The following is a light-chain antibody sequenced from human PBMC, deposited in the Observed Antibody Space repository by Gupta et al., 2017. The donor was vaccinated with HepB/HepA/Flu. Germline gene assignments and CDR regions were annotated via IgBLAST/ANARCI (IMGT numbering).Light chain of an antibody. CDR3: QSYDSTLSGWV. CDR1: SSNIGAGYD. J-gene: IGLJ3*02. CDR2: GNN. Sequence: QSVLTQPPSVSWAPGQSVTIPCTGSSSNIGAGYDVPWYQHLPGAAPKLLIYGNNNRPSGVPDRFSGSKSGTSASLAITGLQAEDDADYYCQSYDSTLSGWVFGGGTKLTVL. V-gene: IGLV1-40*01.